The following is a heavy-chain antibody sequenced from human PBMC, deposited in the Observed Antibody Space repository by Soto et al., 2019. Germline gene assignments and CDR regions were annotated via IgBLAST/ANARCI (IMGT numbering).Heavy chain of an antibody. CDR3: ARGMSTTWYDPPDL. CDR1: GYTFNSHG. Sequence: ASVKVSCKASGYTFNSHGISWVRQAPGHGLEWMGWISAYNGNTNYAQKLQGRVIMTTDTSTSTAYMDLRGLRSDDTAVYYCARGMSTTWYDPPDLWGQGTLVTVSS. V-gene: IGHV1-18*04. J-gene: IGHJ4*02. CDR2: ISAYNGNT. D-gene: IGHD6-13*01.